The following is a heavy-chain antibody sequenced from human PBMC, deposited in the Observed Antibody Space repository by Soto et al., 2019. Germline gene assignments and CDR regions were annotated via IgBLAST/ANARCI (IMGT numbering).Heavy chain of an antibody. J-gene: IGHJ4*02. V-gene: IGHV2-5*02. CDR1: GFSLSTNEVS. Sequence: QITLKESGPTVVKPTQTLTLTCTLSGFSLSTNEVSVGWIRQPPGKALEWLALIYWDDDKRCSPSLKNRLTITKDTSKNQVVLTMTNMDPGDTATYYCAHRDGARFYFDYWGQGTLVTVTS. CDR2: IYWDDDK. CDR3: AHRDGARFYFDY.